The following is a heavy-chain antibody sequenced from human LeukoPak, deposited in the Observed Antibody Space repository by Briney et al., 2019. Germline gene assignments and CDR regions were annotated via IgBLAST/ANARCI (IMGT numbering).Heavy chain of an antibody. Sequence: GASVKVSCKASGYTFSGFYMHWVRQAPGQGLEWMGWINPTTGGTNYAQKFQGRVTMTRDTSISTAYMEMSSLISDDTAVYYCARLYYLGAFDIWGQGTMVTVSS. CDR3: ARLYYLGAFDI. D-gene: IGHD3-10*01. CDR1: GYTFSGFY. CDR2: INPTTGGT. J-gene: IGHJ3*02. V-gene: IGHV1-2*02.